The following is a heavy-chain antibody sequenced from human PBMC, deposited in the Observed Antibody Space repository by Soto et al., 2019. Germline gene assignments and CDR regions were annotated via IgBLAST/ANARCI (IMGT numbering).Heavy chain of an antibody. CDR2: ILSNDDK. CDR1: GLSLNNDRLG. CDR3: ALIKDCSRSDCYLAPFDP. Sequence: SCPTLGNPTETLTLTCPVSGLSLNNDRLGXSWIRQPPGKALEWHAHILSNDDKSNSTSLKSRLTISKHTSRSQVVLTMTNMDPVDSATYYCALIKDCSRSDCYLAPFDPWGQGSLVTVSS. V-gene: IGHV2-26*01. D-gene: IGHD2-2*01. J-gene: IGHJ5*02.